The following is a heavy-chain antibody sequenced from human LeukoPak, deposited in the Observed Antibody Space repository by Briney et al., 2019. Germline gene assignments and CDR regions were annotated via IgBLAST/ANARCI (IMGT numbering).Heavy chain of an antibody. CDR2: ISSSSSYI. CDR1: GFIFSSYS. CDR3: ARDRVGYYDSSGYYLPLFDP. J-gene: IGHJ5*02. V-gene: IGHV3-21*04. Sequence: GGSLRLSCAASGFIFSSYSMNWVRQAPGKGLEWVSSISSSSSYIYYADSVKGRFTISRDNAKNSLYLQMNSLRAEDTAVYYCARDRVGYYDSSGYYLPLFDPWGQGTLVTVSS. D-gene: IGHD3-22*01.